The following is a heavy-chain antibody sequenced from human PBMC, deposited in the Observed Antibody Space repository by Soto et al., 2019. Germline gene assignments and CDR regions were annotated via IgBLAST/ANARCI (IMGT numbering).Heavy chain of an antibody. V-gene: IGHV1-69*02. J-gene: IGHJ6*03. CDR3: ARATHYYGSGSNYYYYCMDV. Sequence: QVPLVQSGAEVKKPGSSVKVSCKASGGTFSSYTISWVRQAPGQGLEWMGRIIPILGIANYAQKFQGRVTITADKATSTAYMELCSLRSEDTAVYYCARATHYYGSGSNYYYYCMDVWRKGTTVTVSS. CDR2: IIPILGIA. CDR1: GGTFSSYT. D-gene: IGHD3-10*01.